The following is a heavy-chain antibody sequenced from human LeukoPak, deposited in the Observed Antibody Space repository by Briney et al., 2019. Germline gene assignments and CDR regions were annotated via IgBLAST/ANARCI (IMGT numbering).Heavy chain of an antibody. Sequence: QSGGSLRLSCAASGFTFSSYAMSWVRQAPGKGLEWVSAISGSGGSTYYADSVKGRFTISRDNSKNTLYLQMNSLRAEDTAVYYCAKVLIRGLTRWFDPWGQGTLVTVSS. V-gene: IGHV3-23*01. D-gene: IGHD3-10*01. CDR1: GFTFSSYA. J-gene: IGHJ5*02. CDR2: ISGSGGST. CDR3: AKVLIRGLTRWFDP.